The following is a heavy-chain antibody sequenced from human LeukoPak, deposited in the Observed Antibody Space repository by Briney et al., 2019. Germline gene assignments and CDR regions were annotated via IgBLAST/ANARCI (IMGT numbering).Heavy chain of an antibody. V-gene: IGHV3-21*01. CDR3: ARDARYYCSSTSCYPLGDY. CDR2: ISSSSSYI. J-gene: IGHJ4*02. D-gene: IGHD2-2*01. CDR1: GFTFSSYS. Sequence: GGSLRLSCAASGFTFSSYSMNWVRRAPGKGLEWVSSISSSSSYIYYADSVKGRFTISRDNAKNSLYLQMNSLRAEDTAVYYCARDARYYCSSTSCYPLGDYWGQGTLVTVSS.